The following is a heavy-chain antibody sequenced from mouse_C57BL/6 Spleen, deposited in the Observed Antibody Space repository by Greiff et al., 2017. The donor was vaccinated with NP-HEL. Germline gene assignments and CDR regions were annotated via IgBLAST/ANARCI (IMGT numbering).Heavy chain of an antibody. D-gene: IGHD1-1*01. CDR3: ARRGFITTVPLDY. J-gene: IGHJ2*01. CDR2: IDPSDSYT. Sequence: VQLQQPGAELVMPGASVKLSCKASGYTFTSYWMHWVKQRPGQGLEWIGEIDPSDSYTNYNQKFKGKSTLTVDKSSSTAYMQLSSLTSEDSAVYYCARRGFITTVPLDYWGQGTTLTVSS. CDR1: GYTFTSYW. V-gene: IGHV1-69*01.